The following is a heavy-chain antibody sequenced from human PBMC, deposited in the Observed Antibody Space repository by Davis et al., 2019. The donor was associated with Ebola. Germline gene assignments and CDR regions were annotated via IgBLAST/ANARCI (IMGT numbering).Heavy chain of an antibody. CDR2: IKSKISGGTI. D-gene: IGHD1-1*01. Sequence: GGSLRLSCAASGFTTAWMRWVRQAPGKGLEWVGRIKSKISGGTINYAAPVKCRFTISRDDSKNTLYLQMNSLKSEDTAMYYCTSRGLVSATDEAFDIGCQGTVVTVSS. CDR1: GFTTAW. J-gene: IGHJ3*02. V-gene: IGHV3-15*05. CDR3: TSRGLVSATDEAFDI.